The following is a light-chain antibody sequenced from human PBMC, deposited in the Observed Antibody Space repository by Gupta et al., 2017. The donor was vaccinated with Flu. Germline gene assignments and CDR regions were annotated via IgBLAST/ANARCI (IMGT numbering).Light chain of an antibody. V-gene: IGKV1-27*01. J-gene: IGKJ4*01. CDR3: QKYNSVPLT. Sequence: PSPLSASVGDRVTITCRESQGIGNYLAWYQQKSGKVPKLLIDAASTLQSGVPSRCSGSGSGIDFTLTISSLQPEDVATYYGQKYNSVPLTFGGGTKVEIK. CDR2: AAS. CDR1: QGIGNY.